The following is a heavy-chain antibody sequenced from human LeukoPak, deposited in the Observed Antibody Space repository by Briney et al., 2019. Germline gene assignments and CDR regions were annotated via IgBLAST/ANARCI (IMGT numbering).Heavy chain of an antibody. D-gene: IGHD3-10*01. J-gene: IGHJ4*02. CDR2: MNPNSGNT. CDR3: ASGDLFYYYFDY. Sequence: ASVKVSCKASGYTFTSYDINWVRQATGQGLEWMGWMNPNSGNTGYAQKFQGRVTMTRNTSISTAYMELSSLRSEDTAVYYCASGDLFYYYFDYCGQGTLVTVSS. V-gene: IGHV1-8*01. CDR1: GYTFTSYD.